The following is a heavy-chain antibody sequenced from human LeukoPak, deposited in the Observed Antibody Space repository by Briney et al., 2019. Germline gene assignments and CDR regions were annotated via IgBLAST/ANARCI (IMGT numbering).Heavy chain of an antibody. CDR2: INSDGSSI. V-gene: IGHV3-74*03. CDR1: GFTFNTYW. J-gene: IGHJ3*01. D-gene: IGHD4-17*01. CDR3: ARDGGTGDYAWD. Sequence: GGSLRLSCTASGFTFNTYWMHWVRQAPGKGLVWVSRINSDGSSITYADSVRGRFTSSRDNAKNTLYLQMNSLRAEDTAVYYCARDGGTGDYAWDWGQGTMVTVSS.